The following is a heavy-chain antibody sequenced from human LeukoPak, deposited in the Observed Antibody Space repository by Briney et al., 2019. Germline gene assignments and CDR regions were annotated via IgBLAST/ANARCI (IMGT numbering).Heavy chain of an antibody. CDR1: GGSVSSGSNY. CDR2: IYYSGST. D-gene: IGHD2-15*01. CDR3: ARGYCSGGSCHFDH. J-gene: IGHJ4*02. V-gene: IGHV4-61*01. Sequence: SETLSLTCTVSGGSVSSGSNYWSWIRQPPGKRLEWIGYIYYSGSTNYNPSLNSRVTISLDTSKNQFSLNLSSVTAADTAVYYCARGYCSGGSCHFDHWGQGSLVTVSS.